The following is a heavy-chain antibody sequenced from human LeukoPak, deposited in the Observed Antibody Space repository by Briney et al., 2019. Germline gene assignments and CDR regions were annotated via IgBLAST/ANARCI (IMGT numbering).Heavy chain of an antibody. CDR1: GGTFSSYA. CDR3: ARGPDYYDSSGYIDY. J-gene: IGHJ4*02. D-gene: IGHD3-22*01. V-gene: IGHV1-69*13. CDR2: IIPIFGTA. Sequence: GASVKVSCKASGGTFSSYAISWVRQAPGQGLEWMGGIIPIFGTANYAQKFQGRVTITADESTSTAYMELSSLRSEDTAVYYCARGPDYYDSSGYIDYWGQGTPVTVSS.